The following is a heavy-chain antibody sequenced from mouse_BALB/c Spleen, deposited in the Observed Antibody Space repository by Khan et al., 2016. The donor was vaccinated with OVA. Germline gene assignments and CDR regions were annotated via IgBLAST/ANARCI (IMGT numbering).Heavy chain of an antibody. CDR3: ARNGDGGSYWYCDV. Sequence: QVQLKESGPGLVAPSQSLSITCTVSGFSLSRYSVHWVRQPPGKGLEWLGIMWSGGSTDSNSALKSRLSISTDNSKSQVFLKMNSLQTDDTAMYXCARNGDGGSYWYCDVWGAGTTVTVSS. CDR2: MWSGGST. J-gene: IGHJ1*01. V-gene: IGHV2-6-4*01. CDR1: GFSLSRYS.